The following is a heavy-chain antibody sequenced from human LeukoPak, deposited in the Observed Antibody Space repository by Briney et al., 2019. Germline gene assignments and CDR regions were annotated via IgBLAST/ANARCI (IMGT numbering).Heavy chain of an antibody. CDR1: GGSFSGYY. CDR3: ATISGPHAFDI. J-gene: IGHJ3*02. CDR2: INHSGST. Sequence: PSETLSLTCAVYGGSFSGYYWSWIRQPPGKGQEWIGEINHSGSTNYNPSLKSRVTISVDTSKNQFSLKLSSVTAADTAVYYCATISGPHAFDIWGQGTMVTVSS. D-gene: IGHD2-2*02. V-gene: IGHV4-34*01.